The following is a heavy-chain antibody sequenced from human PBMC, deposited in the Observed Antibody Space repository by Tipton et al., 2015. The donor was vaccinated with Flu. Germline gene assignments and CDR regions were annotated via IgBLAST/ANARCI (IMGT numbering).Heavy chain of an antibody. CDR1: GGSISTDY. V-gene: IGHV4-59*01. Sequence: TLSLTCIVSGGSISTDYWSWIRQPPGKGLEWIGYMYNSGSTNYNPSLKSRVTISVDTSKNQFSLRLTSVTAADTAVYYCARSIVGSITEPYYLDYWGPGTLVTVSS. CDR2: MYNSGST. J-gene: IGHJ4*02. CDR3: ARSIVGSITEPYYLDY. D-gene: IGHD1-26*01.